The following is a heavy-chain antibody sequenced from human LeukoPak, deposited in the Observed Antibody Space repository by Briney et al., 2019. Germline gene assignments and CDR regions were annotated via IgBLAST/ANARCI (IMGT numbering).Heavy chain of an antibody. CDR3: AKLLGKFRFGELIHRLPNAFDY. D-gene: IGHD3-10*01. V-gene: IGHV3-23*01. CDR1: GFTFSSYA. CDR2: ITDSVGRT. J-gene: IGHJ4*02. Sequence: GGSLRLSCAASGFTFSSYAMSWVRQAPGKGLEWVSTITDSVGRTYYADSVKGRFTISRDNSKNTLYLQMNSLRAEDTAVYFCAKLLGKFRFGELIHRLPNAFDYWGQGTLVTVSS.